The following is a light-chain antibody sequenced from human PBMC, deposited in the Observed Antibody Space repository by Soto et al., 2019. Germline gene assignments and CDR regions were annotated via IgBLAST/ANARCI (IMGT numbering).Light chain of an antibody. J-gene: IGLJ1*01. CDR2: EVS. CDR1: SSDVGGYNY. Sequence: QSALTQPPSASGSPGQSVTISCTGTSSDVGGYNYVSWYQQHPGKAPKLMIYEVSKRPSGVPDRFSGSKSVNTASLTVSGLQAEDEADYYCSSYAGSNNKVFGTGTKLTVL. V-gene: IGLV2-8*01. CDR3: SSYAGSNNKV.